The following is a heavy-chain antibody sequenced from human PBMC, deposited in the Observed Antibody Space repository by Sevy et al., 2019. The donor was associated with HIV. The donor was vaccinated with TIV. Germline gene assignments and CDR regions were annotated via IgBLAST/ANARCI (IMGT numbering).Heavy chain of an antibody. Sequence: GGSLRLSCAASGFIFSDYAMSWVRQAPGKGLEWVSSISGGDDSTYYADSVKGRFAVSRDNSKNTLYLQMNTLRAEDTALYYCAKLRDYYDSGGYYWYFDFWGRGTLVTVSS. CDR3: AKLRDYYDSGGYYWYFDF. J-gene: IGHJ2*01. D-gene: IGHD3-22*01. V-gene: IGHV3-23*01. CDR1: GFIFSDYA. CDR2: ISGGDDST.